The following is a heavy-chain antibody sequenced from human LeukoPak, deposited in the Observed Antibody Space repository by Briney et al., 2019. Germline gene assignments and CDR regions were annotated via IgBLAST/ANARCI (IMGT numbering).Heavy chain of an antibody. J-gene: IGHJ4*02. CDR3: AKVPHSYYDFWSGYYTIVGADPFDY. D-gene: IGHD3-3*01. CDR2: MNPNSGNT. CDR1: GYTFTSYD. V-gene: IGHV1-8*01. Sequence: GASVKVSCKASGYTFTSYDINWVRQATGQGLEWMGWMNPNSGNTGYAQKFQGRVTMTRNTSISTAYMELSSLRSEDTAVYYCAKVPHSYYDFWSGYYTIVGADPFDYWGQGTLVTVSS.